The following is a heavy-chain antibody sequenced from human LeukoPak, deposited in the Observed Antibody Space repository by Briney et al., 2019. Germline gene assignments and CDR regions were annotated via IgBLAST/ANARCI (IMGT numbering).Heavy chain of an antibody. V-gene: IGHV3-21*01. J-gene: IGHJ6*02. CDR2: ITSSSSYI. CDR1: GFIFGNYS. D-gene: IGHD3/OR15-3a*01. CDR3: ARAGSLGPRTTYYYGMDV. Sequence: GGSLRLSCAASGFIFGNYSMNWVRQAPGKGLEWVSAITSSSSYIYYADSVKGRFTISRDNAKNSLYLQMNSLGAEDTALYYCARAGSLGPRTTYYYGMDVWGPGTTVTVSS.